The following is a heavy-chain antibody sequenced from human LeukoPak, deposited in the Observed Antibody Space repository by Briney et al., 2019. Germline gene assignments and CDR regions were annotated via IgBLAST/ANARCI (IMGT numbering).Heavy chain of an antibody. D-gene: IGHD5-24*01. CDR3: TRVGYIDEGIDY. V-gene: IGHV3-7*04. CDR2: IKQDGSKK. J-gene: IGHJ4*02. Sequence: GGSLRLACVATGFPFSSYWMTWVRQAPGKGLEWVANIKQDGSKKSYVDSVKGRFTTSRDNAKNSLYLQMNSLRAEDTAIYYCTRVGYIDEGIDYWGQGTLVTVSS. CDR1: GFPFSSYW.